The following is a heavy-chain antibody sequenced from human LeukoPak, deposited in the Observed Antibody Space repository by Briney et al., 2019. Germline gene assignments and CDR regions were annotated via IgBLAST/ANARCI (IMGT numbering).Heavy chain of an antibody. V-gene: IGHV1-69*13. CDR2: IIPIFGTA. D-gene: IGHD6-6*01. J-gene: IGHJ3*02. Sequence: SVKVSCKASGGTFTSYAIRWVRHAPGQGLEWMGGIIPIFGTANYAQKIQGTDTITADASTSTAYTELSSLRYVDTPLYISAPAKYSSSRKTGDAFDIWGQGTMVSVSS. CDR1: GGTFTSYA. CDR3: APAKYSSSRKTGDAFDI.